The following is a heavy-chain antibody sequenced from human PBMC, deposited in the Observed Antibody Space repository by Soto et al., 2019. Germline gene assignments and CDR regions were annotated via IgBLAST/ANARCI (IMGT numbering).Heavy chain of an antibody. D-gene: IGHD2-8*02. Sequence: GGSLRLSCAASGFTFSSYGMHWVRQAPGKGLEWVAVISYDGSNKYYADSVKGRFTISRDNSKNTLYLQMNSLRAEDTAVYYCAKAATGGHGHYWGQGTLVTVSS. CDR2: ISYDGSNK. J-gene: IGHJ4*02. V-gene: IGHV3-30*18. CDR1: GFTFSSYG. CDR3: AKAATGGHGHY.